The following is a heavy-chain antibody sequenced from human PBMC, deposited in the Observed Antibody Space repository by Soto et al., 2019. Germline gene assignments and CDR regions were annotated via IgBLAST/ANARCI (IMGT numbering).Heavy chain of an antibody. V-gene: IGHV3-33*01. CDR3: ARDHRITKKYDAFDI. D-gene: IGHD3-3*01. Sequence: PGGSLRLSCAASGFSFSYYAMHWVRQAPGKGLEWVAVIWYDGANKYYADSVKGRFTISRDNSKKSLYLQMDSLRDEDTAVYYCARDHRITKKYDAFDIWGQGTMVTVSS. CDR1: GFSFSYYA. CDR2: IWYDGANK. J-gene: IGHJ3*02.